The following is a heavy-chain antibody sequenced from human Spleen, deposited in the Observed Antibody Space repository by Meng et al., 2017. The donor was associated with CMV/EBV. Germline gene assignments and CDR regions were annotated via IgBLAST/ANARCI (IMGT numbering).Heavy chain of an antibody. Sequence: LPPQDSGPGLVKPSETLSLTCTVSGGSISSSSYYWGWIRQPPGKGLEWIGSIYYSGSTYYNPSLKSRVTISVDTSKNQFSLKLSSVTAADTAVYYCARVLSDYGDYLYYFDYWGQGTLVTVSS. CDR3: ARVLSDYGDYLYYFDY. J-gene: IGHJ4*02. D-gene: IGHD4-17*01. CDR1: GGSISSSSYY. V-gene: IGHV4-39*07. CDR2: IYYSGST.